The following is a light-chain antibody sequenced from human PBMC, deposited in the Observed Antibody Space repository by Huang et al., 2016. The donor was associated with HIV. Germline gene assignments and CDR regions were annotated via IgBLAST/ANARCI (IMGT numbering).Light chain of an antibody. J-gene: IGKJ5*01. Sequence: DIVMTQSPRSLSVTPGEPASISCRSDESLLHSNGYNYLEWYVQKPGQSPQRLIYSASNRASGVPDRFSGRGSGTDFTLKISRVEADDVVIYYCMQGLQTRITFGQGTRLEIK. CDR1: ESLLHSNGYNY. CDR2: SAS. V-gene: IGKV2-28*01. CDR3: MQGLQTRIT.